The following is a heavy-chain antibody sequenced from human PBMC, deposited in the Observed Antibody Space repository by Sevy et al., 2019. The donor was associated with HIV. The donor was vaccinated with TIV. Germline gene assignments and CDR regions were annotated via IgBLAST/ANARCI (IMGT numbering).Heavy chain of an antibody. CDR1: EFIFTGYW. V-gene: IGHV3-7*01. CDR2: IDQDGSEK. J-gene: IGHJ3*02. D-gene: IGHD3-16*01. CDR3: ARAGGWGNINHSNQILDI. Sequence: GGSLRLSCAASEFIFTGYWMNWVRQAPGKGLEWVANIDQDGSEKRYGDSVRGRFTISRDNANNFLYLQMSSLRADDTAVYYCARAGGWGNINHSNQILDIWGHGTKVTVSS.